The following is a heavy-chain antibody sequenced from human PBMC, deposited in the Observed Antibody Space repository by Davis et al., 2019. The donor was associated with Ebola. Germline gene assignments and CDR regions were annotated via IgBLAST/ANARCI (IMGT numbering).Heavy chain of an antibody. J-gene: IGHJ4*02. CDR2: IYYTGST. CDR3: ARAQFPTTSDH. D-gene: IGHD1-1*01. V-gene: IGHV4-39*07. Sequence: SETLSLTCSVSGGSMASGTSFWGWIRQPPGKGLEWIGSIYYTGSTYYNPSLRSRVTISVDTSKNQFSLKLSSVTAADTAVYYCARAQFPTTSDHWGQGTLVTVSS. CDR1: GGSMASGTSF.